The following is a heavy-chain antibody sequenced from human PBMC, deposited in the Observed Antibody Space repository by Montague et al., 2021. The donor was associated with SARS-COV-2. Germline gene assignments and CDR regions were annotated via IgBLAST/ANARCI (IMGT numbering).Heavy chain of an antibody. CDR3: AIGGNHYFFY. CDR1: GAWNSGADR. CDR2: MLKNGNT. D-gene: IGHD1-26*01. J-gene: IGHJ4*02. V-gene: IGHV4-39*01. Sequence: SETLSLTCSRLGAWNSGADRKSTRLNSSHQRGPYWVVCMLKNGNTYYNPSLGTRVIVSVETSKNQFSVQLNSVTAADTAVYYCAIGGNHYFFYWGQGTLVTVSS.